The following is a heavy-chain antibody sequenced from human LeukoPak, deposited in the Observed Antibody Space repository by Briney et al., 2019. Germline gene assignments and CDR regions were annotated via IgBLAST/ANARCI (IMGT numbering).Heavy chain of an antibody. D-gene: IGHD3-3*01. CDR3: ARDRSEYDFWSGNPVDFQH. V-gene: IGHV4-38-2*02. J-gene: IGHJ1*01. CDR2: IYHSGST. Sequence: SETLSLTCTVSGHSISSAYYWGWIRQPPGKGLEWIGSIYHSGSTYYSPSLKSRVTISVDTSKNQFSVNLSSVTAADTAVYYCARDRSEYDFWSGNPVDFQHWGQGTLVTVSS. CDR1: GHSISSAYY.